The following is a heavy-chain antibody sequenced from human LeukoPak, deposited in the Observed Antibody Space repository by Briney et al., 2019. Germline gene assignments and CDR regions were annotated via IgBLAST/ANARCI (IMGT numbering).Heavy chain of an antibody. V-gene: IGHV3-23*01. J-gene: IGHJ4*02. CDR1: GLTFSSYA. D-gene: IGHD1-26*01. CDR2: FSGSGGST. CDR3: AKVAGVEWELQDYFDY. Sequence: PGGSLMLSCAASGLTFSSYAVSWVRQARGRGLEWVQAFSGSGGSTYYADSVKGRFTISRDNSKNPLYLQMSSLRAEDTAVYYCAKVAGVEWELQDYFDYWGQGTLVTVSS.